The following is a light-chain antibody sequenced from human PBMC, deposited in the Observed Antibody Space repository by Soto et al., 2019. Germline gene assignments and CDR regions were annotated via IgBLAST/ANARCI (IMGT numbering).Light chain of an antibody. CDR2: DNT. CDR1: SSNIGAGYD. J-gene: IGLJ7*01. Sequence: QSVLTQSPSVSGAPGQRVTISCTGSSSNIGAGYDVHWYQQLPGTAPKLLIYDNTKRPSGVPDRFSGSKSGTSASLAITGLQAEDEAEYYCQSHDSSLSDSVFGGGTQLTVL. V-gene: IGLV1-40*01. CDR3: QSHDSSLSDSV.